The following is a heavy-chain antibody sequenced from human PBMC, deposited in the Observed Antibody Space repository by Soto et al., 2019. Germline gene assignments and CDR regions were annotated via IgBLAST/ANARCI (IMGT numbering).Heavy chain of an antibody. CDR3: ASEVYCISTSCYQYGMDV. D-gene: IGHD2-2*01. J-gene: IGHJ6*02. CDR1: GFTFSSYA. V-gene: IGHV3-30-3*01. CDR2: ISYDGSNK. Sequence: HPGGSLRLSCAASGFTFSSYAMHLVRQAPGKGLEWVAVISYDGSNKYYADSVKGRFTISRDNSKNTLYLQMNSLRAEDTAVYYCASEVYCISTSCYQYGMDVWGQGTTVTVSS.